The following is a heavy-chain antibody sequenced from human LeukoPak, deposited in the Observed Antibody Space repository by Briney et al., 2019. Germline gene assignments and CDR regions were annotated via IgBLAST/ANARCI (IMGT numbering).Heavy chain of an antibody. D-gene: IGHD5-18*01. CDR2: INHSGST. CDR1: GGSFSGYY. J-gene: IGHJ4*02. Sequence: PSETLSLTCAVYGGSFSGYYWSWIRQPPGKGLEWIGEINHSGSTNYNPSLKSRVTISVDTSKNQFSLKLSSVTAADTAVYYCARRRSVWIHLWFDYWGQGTLVTVSS. V-gene: IGHV4-34*01. CDR3: ARRRSVWIHLWFDY.